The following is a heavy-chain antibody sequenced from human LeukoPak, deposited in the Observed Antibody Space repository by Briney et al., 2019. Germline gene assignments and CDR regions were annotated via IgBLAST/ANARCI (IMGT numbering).Heavy chain of an antibody. CDR1: GASISPLY. CDR3: ARGGVAAKYYFDY. Sequence: SETLSLTCTVSGASISPLYWSWIRQAPGKALEFIGYICDSGAANYNPSLKSRVTLSVDTSKNQFSLKLTSVTAADTAVYYCARGGVAAKYYFDYWGQGILVTVSS. CDR2: ICDSGAA. D-gene: IGHD6-13*01. V-gene: IGHV4-59*11. J-gene: IGHJ4*02.